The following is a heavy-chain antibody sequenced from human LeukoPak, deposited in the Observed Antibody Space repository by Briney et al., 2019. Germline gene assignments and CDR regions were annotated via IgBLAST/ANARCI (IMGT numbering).Heavy chain of an antibody. Sequence: ASVKVSCKASGGTFSSYAISWARQAPGQGLEWMGGIIPIFGTANYAQKFQGRVTITADESTSTAYMELSSLRSEDTAVYYCARARGSVYDSSGYYSDYWGQGTLVTVSS. CDR3: ARARGSVYDSSGYYSDY. CDR2: IIPIFGTA. CDR1: GGTFSSYA. J-gene: IGHJ4*02. V-gene: IGHV1-69*13. D-gene: IGHD3-22*01.